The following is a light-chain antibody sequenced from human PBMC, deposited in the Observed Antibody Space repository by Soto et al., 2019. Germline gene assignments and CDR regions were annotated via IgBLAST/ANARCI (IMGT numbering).Light chain of an antibody. J-gene: IGKJ4*01. CDR3: QNYGGSPLLT. CDR2: GAS. Sequence: EIVMTQSPATLSVSPGERATLSCRASQSVTSKLAWYQQRPGQAPRLLIYGASTRATGIPARFSGSGSGTEFTLTISSLQSEDFAVYYCQNYGGSPLLTFGGGTKVEIK. CDR1: QSVTSK. V-gene: IGKV3-15*01.